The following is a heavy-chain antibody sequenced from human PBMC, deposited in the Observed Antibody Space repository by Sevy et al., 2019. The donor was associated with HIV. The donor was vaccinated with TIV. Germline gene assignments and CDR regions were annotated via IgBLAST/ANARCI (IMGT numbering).Heavy chain of an antibody. D-gene: IGHD5-18*01. J-gene: IGHJ4*02. V-gene: IGHV4-31*03. CDR2: IYYSGST. CDR3: ARGGYRGGYSYRYYFDY. Sequence: SETLSLTCTVSGGSISSGGYYWSWIRQHPEKGLEWIGHIYYSGSTYYNPSLKSRVTISVDTSKNQFSLKLSSVTAADTAVYYCARGGYRGGYSYRYYFDYWGQGTLVTVSS. CDR1: GGSISSGGYY.